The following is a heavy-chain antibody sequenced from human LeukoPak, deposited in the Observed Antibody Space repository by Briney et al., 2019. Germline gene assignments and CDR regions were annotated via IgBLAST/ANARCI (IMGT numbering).Heavy chain of an antibody. D-gene: IGHD3-10*01. V-gene: IGHV5-51*01. CDR2: IFPGDSDT. J-gene: IGHJ6*03. CDR1: GYSFSDYW. Sequence: GESLKISCKGSGYSFSDYWIGWVRQVPGKGLEWVGIIFPGDSDTRYSPSFQGQVTISADKSISTAYLQWSSLKASDTAMYYCARLGGRGVREGDYYYYYMDVWGKGTTVTVSS. CDR3: ARLGGRGVREGDYYYYYMDV.